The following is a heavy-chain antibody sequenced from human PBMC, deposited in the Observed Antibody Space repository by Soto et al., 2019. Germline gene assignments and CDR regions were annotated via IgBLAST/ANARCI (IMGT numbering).Heavy chain of an antibody. Sequence: ASVKVSCKASGYTFTSYAMHWVRQAPGQRLEWMAWINAGNGNTKYSQKFQGRVTITRDTSASTAYMELSSLRSEDTAVYYCARGPLTSYPFWSRYSLFARYYYYGMDGWRQGTTVIFSS. D-gene: IGHD3-3*01. J-gene: IGHJ6*02. CDR3: ARGPLTSYPFWSRYSLFARYYYYGMDG. CDR1: GYTFTSYA. V-gene: IGHV1-3*01. CDR2: INAGNGNT.